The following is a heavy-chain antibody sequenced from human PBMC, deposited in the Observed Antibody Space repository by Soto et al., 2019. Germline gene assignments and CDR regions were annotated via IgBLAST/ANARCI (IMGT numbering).Heavy chain of an antibody. D-gene: IGHD4-17*01. CDR3: ARGAEDYGDYRYYFDY. J-gene: IGHJ4*02. CDR1: GGTFSSYA. Sequence: QVQLVQSGAEVKKPGSSVKVSCKASGGTFSSYAISWVRQAPGQGLEWMGGIITIFGTANYAQKFQGRVTITADESTSTAYMELSSLRSEDTSVYYCARGAEDYGDYRYYFDYWGQGTLVTVSS. CDR2: IITIFGTA. V-gene: IGHV1-69*01.